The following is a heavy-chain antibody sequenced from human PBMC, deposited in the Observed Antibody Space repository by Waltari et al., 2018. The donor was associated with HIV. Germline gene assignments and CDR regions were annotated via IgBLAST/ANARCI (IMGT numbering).Heavy chain of an antibody. CDR3: VKDSGRAADVFDL. CDR1: GFIFTDFA. J-gene: IGHJ3*01. D-gene: IGHD3-10*01. V-gene: IGHV3-23*01. CDR2: IRGGGET. Sequence: QLLESGGGLVEPGGSLRLSCAASGFIFTDFAMDWVRQAPGKGLEWVSAIRGGGETFYADTVKGRFTIARDNSKKTLYLQMNSLRADDAAVYYCVKDSGRAADVFDLWGQGTMVTVSS.